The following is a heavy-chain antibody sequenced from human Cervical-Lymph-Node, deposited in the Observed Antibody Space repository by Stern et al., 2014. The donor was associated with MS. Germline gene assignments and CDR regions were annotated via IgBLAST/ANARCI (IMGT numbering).Heavy chain of an antibody. Sequence: EVQLVESGGGLVKPGGSLGLSCVASGFTLSSYSMNWVRQAPGKGLEWVASIGSTGGFRSLADSVQGRFTISRDNAKNSLYLQMNSLRVEDTAVYYCARVIAVSGTDHWGQGTLVTVSS. CDR3: ARVIAVSGTDH. CDR1: GFTLSSYS. V-gene: IGHV3-21*01. D-gene: IGHD6-19*01. CDR2: IGSTGGFR. J-gene: IGHJ4*02.